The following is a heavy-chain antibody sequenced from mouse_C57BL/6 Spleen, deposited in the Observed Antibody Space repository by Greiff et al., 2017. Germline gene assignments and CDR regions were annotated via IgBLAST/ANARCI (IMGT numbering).Heavy chain of an antibody. J-gene: IGHJ2*01. CDR2: IYPGSGST. CDR1: GYTFTSYW. D-gene: IGHD1-1*01. Sequence: VKLQQSGAELVKPGASVKMSCKASGYTFTSYWITWVKQRPGQGLEWIGDIYPGSGSTNYNEKFKSKAKLTVDTSSSTAYMQLSSLTSEDSAVYYCARRGGSSYAFFDYWGQGTTLTVSS. CDR3: ARRGGSSYAFFDY. V-gene: IGHV1-55*01.